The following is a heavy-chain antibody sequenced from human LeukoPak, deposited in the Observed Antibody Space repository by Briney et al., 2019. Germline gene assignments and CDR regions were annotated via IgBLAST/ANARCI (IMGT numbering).Heavy chain of an antibody. Sequence: GGSLRLSCAASGFTFSSYSMNWVRQAPGKGLEWVSSISSSSSYIYYADSVKGRFTISRDNAKNSLYLQMNSLRAEDTAVYYCSQYYDFWSGSPDYYMDVWGQGTLVTVSS. J-gene: IGHJ4*02. CDR2: ISSSSSYI. V-gene: IGHV3-21*01. CDR3: SQYYDFWSGSPDYYMDV. D-gene: IGHD3-3*01. CDR1: GFTFSSYS.